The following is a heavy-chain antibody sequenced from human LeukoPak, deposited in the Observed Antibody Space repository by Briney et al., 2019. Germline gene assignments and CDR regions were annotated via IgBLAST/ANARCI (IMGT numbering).Heavy chain of an antibody. D-gene: IGHD4-17*01. J-gene: IGHJ6*02. CDR1: GFTFSSYA. CDR3: AKGGGDYLIYYGMDV. CDR2: VSGSGGST. V-gene: IGHV3-23*01. Sequence: GGSLILSCAASGFTFSSYAMSWVRQAPGKGLEWVSGVSGSGGSTYYADSVKGRFTISRDNSKNTLYLQMNTLRAEDTAVYYCAKGGGDYLIYYGMDVWGQGTTVTVSS.